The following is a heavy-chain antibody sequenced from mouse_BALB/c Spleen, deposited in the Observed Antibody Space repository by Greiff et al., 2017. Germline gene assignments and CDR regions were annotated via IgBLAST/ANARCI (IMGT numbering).Heavy chain of an antibody. D-gene: IGHD2-1*01. V-gene: IGHV5-17*02. Sequence: EVKLEESGGGLVQPGGSRKLSCAASGFTFSSFGMHWVRQAPEKGLEWVAYISSGSSTIYYADTVKGRFTISRDNPKNTLFLQMTSLRSEDTAMYYCARRRFDGNYLAYWGQGTLVTVSA. CDR3: ARRRFDGNYLAY. CDR2: ISSGSSTI. J-gene: IGHJ3*01. CDR1: GFTFSSFG.